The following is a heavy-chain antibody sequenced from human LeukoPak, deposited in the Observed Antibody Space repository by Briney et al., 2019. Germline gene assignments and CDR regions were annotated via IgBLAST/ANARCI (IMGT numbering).Heavy chain of an antibody. CDR2: INPNSGGT. Sequence: ASVKVSCKASGYTFTGYYMHWVRQAPGQGLEWMGWINPNSGGTNYAQKLQGRVTMTTDTSTSTAYMELRSLRSDDTAVYYCARESPIVVVPAAIRDNWFDPWGQGTLVTVSS. CDR3: ARESPIVVVPAAIRDNWFDP. J-gene: IGHJ5*02. CDR1: GYTFTGYY. V-gene: IGHV1-2*02. D-gene: IGHD2-2*02.